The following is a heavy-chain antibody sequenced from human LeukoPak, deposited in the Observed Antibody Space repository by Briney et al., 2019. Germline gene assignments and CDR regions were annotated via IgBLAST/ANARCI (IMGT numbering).Heavy chain of an antibody. Sequence: SETLSLTCTVSGGSINDYYWTWIRQAPGMGLEWLGYISNSGTTDYNPSLKSRVTMSVDTSKNEFSLKVTSVTAADTAMYYCARVLRGAVTSNCFDPWGQGTLVTVSS. CDR3: ARVLRGAVTSNCFDP. V-gene: IGHV4-59*01. CDR2: ISNSGTT. D-gene: IGHD4-17*01. J-gene: IGHJ5*02. CDR1: GGSINDYY.